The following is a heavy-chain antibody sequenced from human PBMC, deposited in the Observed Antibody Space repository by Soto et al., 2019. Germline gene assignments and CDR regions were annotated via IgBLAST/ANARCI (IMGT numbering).Heavy chain of an antibody. CDR1: GGTIRRYA. CDR2: FIPICGTA. CDR3: PRNGYSGSGSLHTLIRYYFDY. Sequence: VKVSCMASGGTIRRYAVCWVRQSGGQGLEWMGGFIPICGTANYAHTFQGRVTINVDQSTSTAYMELSSLRSEDTAVYYCPRNGYSGSGSLHTLIRYYFDYLGQETLVTVYS. J-gene: IGHJ4*02. V-gene: IGHV1-69*13. D-gene: IGHD3-10*01.